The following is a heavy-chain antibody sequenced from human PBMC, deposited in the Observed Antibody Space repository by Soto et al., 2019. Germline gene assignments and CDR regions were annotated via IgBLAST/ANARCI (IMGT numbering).Heavy chain of an antibody. CDR3: ATSYSSASWYFQD. CDR2: ISGDSSYI. CDR1: GFSFSNYY. J-gene: IGHJ1*01. V-gene: IGHV3-21*02. D-gene: IGHD6-6*01. Sequence: EVQLVESGGGLVKPGGSLRLSCAASGFSFSNYYLNWVRQAPGKGLEWVSSISGDSSYIYYTDSLKGRFTISRDTAKSSLFPQMNSLRAEDTAVAYCATSYSSASWYFQDWGQGTQVTVSS.